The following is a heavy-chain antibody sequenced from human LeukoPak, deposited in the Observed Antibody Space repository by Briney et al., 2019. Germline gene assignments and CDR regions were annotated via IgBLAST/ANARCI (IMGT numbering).Heavy chain of an antibody. CDR2: ISYDGSDK. Sequence: QAGGSLRLSCAASGFTFSTYGMHWVRQAPGKGLEWVAVISYDGSDKYYADSVKGRFTISRDNSKNTLCLQMNSLKTEDTAVYYCAKGDYSGSFYVAFDSWGQGTMVTVSS. J-gene: IGHJ3*01. CDR3: AKGDYSGSFYVAFDS. CDR1: GFTFSTYG. V-gene: IGHV3-30*18. D-gene: IGHD1-26*01.